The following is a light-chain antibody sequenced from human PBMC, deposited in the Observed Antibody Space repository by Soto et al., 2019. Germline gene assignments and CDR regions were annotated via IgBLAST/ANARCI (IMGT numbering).Light chain of an antibody. V-gene: IGLV2-14*01. CDR1: SSDVGGYYF. CDR3: NSYTSAHTWV. J-gene: IGLJ3*02. CDR2: EVS. Sequence: QSALTQPASVSGSPGQSITISCTGTSSDVGGYYFVSWYQQAPGKAPKLIIYEVSNRPSGVSNRFSGSKSGNTASLTISGLQAEDEADYYCNSYTSAHTWVFGGGTKLTVL.